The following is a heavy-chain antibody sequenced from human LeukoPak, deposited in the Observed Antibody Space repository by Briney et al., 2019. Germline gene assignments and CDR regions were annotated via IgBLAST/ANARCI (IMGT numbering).Heavy chain of an antibody. J-gene: IGHJ4*02. V-gene: IGHV3-74*01. CDR3: VRGEAHDS. CDR2: INNDGGST. D-gene: IGHD1-26*01. CDR1: GFTFTSYW. Sequence: QPGGSLRLSCTASGFTFTSYWMQWVRQAPGKGLVWVSCINNDGGSTNYADSVKGRFTISRDNAKNTVYLQMDSLRTEDTAVYYCVRGEAHDSWGQGTLITVSS.